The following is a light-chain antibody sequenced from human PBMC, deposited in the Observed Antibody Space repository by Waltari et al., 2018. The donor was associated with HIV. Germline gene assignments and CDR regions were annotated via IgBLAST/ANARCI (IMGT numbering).Light chain of an antibody. V-gene: IGKV3-20*01. CDR3: QQYGSSPFLLT. CDR2: GAS. J-gene: IGKJ4*01. Sequence: EIVLTQSPGTLSLSPGERATVSCRASQSVSSSYLAWYQQKPGQAPRLLIYGASSRATGIPNRFSGSGSGTDFTLTISRLEPEDFAVYYCQQYGSSPFLLTFGGGTKVEIK. CDR1: QSVSSSY.